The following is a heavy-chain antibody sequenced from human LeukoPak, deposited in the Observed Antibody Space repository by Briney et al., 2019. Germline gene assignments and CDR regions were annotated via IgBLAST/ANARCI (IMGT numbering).Heavy chain of an antibody. CDR1: GFTFSSYS. V-gene: IGHV3-21*01. CDR3: ARNYYGSGSYQY. Sequence: GGSLRLSCAASGFTFSSYSMNWVRQVPGKGLEWVSSISSSSYIYYADSVKGRFTISRDNAKNSLYLQMNSLRAEDTAVYYCARNYYGSGSYQYWGQGTLVTVSS. J-gene: IGHJ4*02. D-gene: IGHD3-10*01. CDR2: ISSSSYI.